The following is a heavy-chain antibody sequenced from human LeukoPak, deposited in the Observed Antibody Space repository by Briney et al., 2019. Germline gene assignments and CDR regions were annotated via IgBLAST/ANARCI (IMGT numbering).Heavy chain of an antibody. CDR3: ARGAYQLRYGNPVRYCYYYMDV. CDR1: GYTFTSYG. CDR2: ISAYNGNT. J-gene: IGHJ6*03. Sequence: ASVKVSCKASGYTFTSYGISWVRQAPGQGLEWMEWISAYNGNTNYAQQLQGRVTMTTDTSTSTAYLELRSLRSDDTAVYYCARGAYQLRYGNPVRYCYYYMDVWGKGTTVTVSS. D-gene: IGHD2-2*01. V-gene: IGHV1-18*01.